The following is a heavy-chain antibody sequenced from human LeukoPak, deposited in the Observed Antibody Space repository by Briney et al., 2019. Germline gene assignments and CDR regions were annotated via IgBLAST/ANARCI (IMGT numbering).Heavy chain of an antibody. V-gene: IGHV1-2*02. CDR3: ATFAGEHQAPFDY. J-gene: IGHJ4*02. D-gene: IGHD1-26*01. CDR1: GYSFNSQG. CDR2: INPNTGGT. Sequence: ASVKVSCKASGYSFNSQGMNWVRQAPGQGLEWMGWINPNTGGTNYAQRFQGRVTMTRDTSISTAYMELSRLRSDDTAVYYCATFAGEHQAPFDYWGQGTLVTVSS.